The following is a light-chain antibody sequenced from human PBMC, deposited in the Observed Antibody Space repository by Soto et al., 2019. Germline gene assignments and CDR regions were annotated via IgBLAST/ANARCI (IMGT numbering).Light chain of an antibody. CDR3: SSYASSSNVI. Sequence: QSALTQPASVSGSPGQSITISCTGTSSDVGGYNYVSWYQQHPGKVPKLMIFDVSNRPSGVSNRFSGSKSGNTASLTISGLQAEDEADYYCSSYASSSNVIFGGGTKVTVL. J-gene: IGLJ2*01. CDR2: DVS. CDR1: SSDVGGYNY. V-gene: IGLV2-14*01.